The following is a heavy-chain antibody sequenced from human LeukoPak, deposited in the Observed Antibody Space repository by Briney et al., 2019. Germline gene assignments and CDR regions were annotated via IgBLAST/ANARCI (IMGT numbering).Heavy chain of an antibody. CDR1: GFTFSSYA. Sequence: GGSLRLSCAASGFTFSSYAMSWVRQAPGKGPEWVSAITGSGGSTYYADSVKGRFTISRDNSKNTLCLQMNSLRAEDTAVYYCARSSRTFDYWGQGTLVTVSS. V-gene: IGHV3-23*01. D-gene: IGHD6-13*01. CDR3: ARSSRTFDY. J-gene: IGHJ4*02. CDR2: ITGSGGST.